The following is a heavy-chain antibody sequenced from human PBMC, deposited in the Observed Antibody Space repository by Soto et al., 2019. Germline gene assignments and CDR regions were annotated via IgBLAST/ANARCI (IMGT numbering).Heavy chain of an antibody. V-gene: IGHV4-39*01. J-gene: IGHJ5*02. Sequence: SETLSLTCTVSGGSISSSSYYWGWIRQPPGKGLEWIGSIYYSGSTYYNPSLKSRVTISVDTSKNQFSLKLSSVTAADTAVYYCARQESIAAAPTPWGQGTLVTVSS. CDR3: ARQESIAAAPTP. D-gene: IGHD6-13*01. CDR2: IYYSGST. CDR1: GGSISSSSYY.